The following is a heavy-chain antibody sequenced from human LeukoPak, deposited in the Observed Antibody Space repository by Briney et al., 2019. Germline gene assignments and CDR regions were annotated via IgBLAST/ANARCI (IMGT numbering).Heavy chain of an antibody. J-gene: IGHJ4*02. CDR3: AKDLNDFWSGPRGIPFDY. CDR2: IWYDGSNK. Sequence: GGSLRLSCAASGFTFSSYGMHWVRQAPGKGLEWVAVIWYDGSNKYYADSVKGRFTISRDNSKNTLYLQMNSLRAEDTAVYYCAKDLNDFWSGPRGIPFDYWGQGTLVTVSS. V-gene: IGHV3-33*06. CDR1: GFTFSSYG. D-gene: IGHD3-3*01.